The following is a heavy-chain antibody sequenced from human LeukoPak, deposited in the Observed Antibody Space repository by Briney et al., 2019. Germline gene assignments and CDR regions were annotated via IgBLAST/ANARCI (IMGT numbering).Heavy chain of an antibody. CDR3: AKDLSLKGSSSGWSDY. V-gene: IGHV3-11*04. J-gene: IGHJ4*02. CDR2: ISSSGSTI. D-gene: IGHD3-22*01. Sequence: GGSLRLSCAASGFTFSDYYMSWIRQAPGKGLEWVSYISSSGSTIYYADSVKGRFTISRDNAKNSLYLQMNSLRAEDTAVYYCAKDLSLKGSSSGWSDYWGQGTLVTVSS. CDR1: GFTFSDYY.